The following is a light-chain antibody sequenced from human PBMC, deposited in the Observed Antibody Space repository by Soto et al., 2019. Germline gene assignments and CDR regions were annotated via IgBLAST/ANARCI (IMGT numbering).Light chain of an antibody. V-gene: IGLV1-44*01. CDR1: NSNIGSNT. Sequence: QSALTQPPSASGTPGQRVTISCSGSNSNIGSNTVNWYQQVPGTAPKLLIYSNNQRPSGVPDRFSGSKSGTSASLAISVLQSEDEADYYCAAWDDSLNGYVFGAGTKVTVL. CDR3: AAWDDSLNGYV. J-gene: IGLJ1*01. CDR2: SNN.